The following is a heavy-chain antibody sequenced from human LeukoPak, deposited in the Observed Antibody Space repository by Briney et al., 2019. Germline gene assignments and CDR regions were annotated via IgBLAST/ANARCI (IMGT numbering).Heavy chain of an antibody. CDR3: AGAGSGYSFDY. J-gene: IGHJ4*02. D-gene: IGHD5-12*01. V-gene: IGHV4-59*01. Sequence: PSETLSLTCTVPGGSISSYYWSWIRQPPGKGLEWIGYIYYSGSTDYNPSLKSRVTISVDTSKNHFSLKLSSVTAADTAVYYCAGAGSGYSFDYWGQGTLVTVSS. CDR1: GGSISSYY. CDR2: IYYSGST.